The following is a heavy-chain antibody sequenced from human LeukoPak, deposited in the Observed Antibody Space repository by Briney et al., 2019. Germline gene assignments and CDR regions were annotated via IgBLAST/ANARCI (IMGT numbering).Heavy chain of an antibody. J-gene: IGHJ4*02. CDR2: IIPIFGTA. V-gene: IGHV1-69*05. CDR3: ARDGIAARTDPFDY. D-gene: IGHD6-6*01. Sequence: SVKVSCKASGGTFISYAISWVRQAPGQGLEWMGRIIPIFGTANYAQKFQGRVTITTDESTSTAYMELSSLRSEDTAVYYCARDGIAARTDPFDYWGQGTLVTVSS. CDR1: GGTFISYA.